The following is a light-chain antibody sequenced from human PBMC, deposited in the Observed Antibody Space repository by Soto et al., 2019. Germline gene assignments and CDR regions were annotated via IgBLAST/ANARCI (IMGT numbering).Light chain of an antibody. Sequence: QSVLTQPASVSGSPGQSITISCTGTSSDVGNYKYVSWYQQHPANAPKLMINEVSNQPSGASNRFSGSKSGNTASLTISGLQAEDETDYYCFSYTSSGTYVFGTGTKV. J-gene: IGLJ1*01. CDR3: FSYTSSGTYV. CDR1: SSDVGNYKY. CDR2: EVS. V-gene: IGLV2-14*01.